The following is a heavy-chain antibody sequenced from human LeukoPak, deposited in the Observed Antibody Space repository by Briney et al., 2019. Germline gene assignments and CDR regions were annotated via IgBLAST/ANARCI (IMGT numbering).Heavy chain of an antibody. D-gene: IGHD5-18*01. J-gene: IGHJ6*03. CDR2: IYYSGST. CDR3: ARSGGYSYGLFYYMDV. Sequence: SETLSLTCTVSGGSISSSSYYWGWIRQPPGKGLEWIGSIYYSGSTYYNPSLKSRVTISVDTSKNQFSLKLSSVTAADTAVYYCARSGGYSYGLFYYMDVWGKGTTVTVSS. CDR1: GGSISSSSYY. V-gene: IGHV4-39*07.